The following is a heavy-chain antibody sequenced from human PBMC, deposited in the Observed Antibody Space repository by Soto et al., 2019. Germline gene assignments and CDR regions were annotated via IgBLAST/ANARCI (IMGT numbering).Heavy chain of an antibody. V-gene: IGHV4-31*03. Sequence: PSETLSLTCTVSGGSISSGGYYWSWIRQHPGKGLEWIGYIYYSGSTYYNPSLKSRVTISVDTSKNQFSLKLSSVTAADTAVYYCARLAAAGYVFAFDIWGQGTMVTVSS. J-gene: IGHJ3*02. CDR1: GGSISSGGYY. D-gene: IGHD6-13*01. CDR2: IYYSGST. CDR3: ARLAAAGYVFAFDI.